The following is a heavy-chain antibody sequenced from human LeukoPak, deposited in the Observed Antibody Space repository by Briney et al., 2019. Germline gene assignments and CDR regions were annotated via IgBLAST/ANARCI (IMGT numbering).Heavy chain of an antibody. D-gene: IGHD1-26*01. J-gene: IGHJ5*02. CDR2: ISSGGGNT. Sequence: PGGSLRLSCAASGLTFSTYAMSWIRQAPGKGLEWVSAISSGGGNTDYADSVKGRFTISRDNSKNTVFLQMNSLRAEDTGVYYCANRISGSSSWGQGTLVTVSS. V-gene: IGHV3-23*01. CDR3: ANRISGSSS. CDR1: GLTFSTYA.